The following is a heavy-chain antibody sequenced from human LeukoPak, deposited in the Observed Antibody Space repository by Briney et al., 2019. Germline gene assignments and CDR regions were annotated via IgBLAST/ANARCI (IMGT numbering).Heavy chain of an antibody. D-gene: IGHD1-14*01. J-gene: IGHJ3*02. Sequence: AGGSLRLSCAASGFIVSSSYMGWVRQAPGKGLEWVSLIYSDANTRYADSVKGRFTISRDNSKNTLYLQMNSLRREDTAVYYCAKDPPITPSGDFFDIWGQGTMVTVSS. CDR1: GFIVSSSY. V-gene: IGHV3-53*05. CDR2: IYSDANT. CDR3: AKDPPITPSGDFFDI.